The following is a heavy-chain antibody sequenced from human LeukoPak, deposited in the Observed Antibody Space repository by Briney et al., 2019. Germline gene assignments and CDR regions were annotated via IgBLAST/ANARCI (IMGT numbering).Heavy chain of an antibody. J-gene: IGHJ4*02. CDR2: IYYSGST. CDR3: ARHEYYDILTGYYNGGFDY. D-gene: IGHD3-9*01. Sequence: PSETLSLTCTVSGGSISSSSYYWGWIRQPPGKGLEWFGSIYYSGSTYYNPSLKSRVTISVDTSKKQFSLKLSYVNAADTAVYYCARHEYYDILTGYYNGGFDYWGQGTLVTVSS. CDR1: GGSISSSSYY. V-gene: IGHV4-39*01.